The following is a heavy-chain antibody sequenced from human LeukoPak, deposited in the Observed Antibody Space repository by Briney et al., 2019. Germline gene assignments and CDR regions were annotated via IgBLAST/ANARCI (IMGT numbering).Heavy chain of an antibody. CDR3: ALILTKTTGYFVFDY. CDR2: IRYDGSNR. D-gene: IGHD3-9*01. V-gene: IGHV3-30*02. CDR1: GFTFSSYG. J-gene: IGHJ4*02. Sequence: GGSLRLSCAASGFTFSSYGMHWVRLAPGKGLEWVAFIRYDGSNRYYANSVKSRFTISRDNSKNTLYLQMNSLRAEDTAVYYCALILTKTTGYFVFDYWGQGTLVTVSS.